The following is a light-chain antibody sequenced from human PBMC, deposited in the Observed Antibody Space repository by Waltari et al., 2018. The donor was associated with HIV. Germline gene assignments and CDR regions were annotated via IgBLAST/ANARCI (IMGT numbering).Light chain of an antibody. J-gene: IGLJ1*01. V-gene: IGLV2-14*03. CDR3: SSYTNSDTRV. CDR2: DVS. CDR1: SSDIGRYNF. Sequence: QSALTQPASVSGSPGQSITISCTGTSSDIGRYNFVSWYQQHPGKAPKLMIYDVSNRAPGVSNRFSGSKSGDTASLTISGLQAEDEADYYCSSYTNSDTRVFGTGTKVTVL.